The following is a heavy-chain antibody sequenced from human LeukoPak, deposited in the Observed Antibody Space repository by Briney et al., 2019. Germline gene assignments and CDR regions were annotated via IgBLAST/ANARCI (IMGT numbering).Heavy chain of an antibody. CDR2: IKHDGREQ. V-gene: IGHV3-7*02. CDR3: ATASYGFSY. D-gene: IGHD3-10*01. Sequence: GGSLRLSCAASGFTFSDYWMSWVRQAPGKGLEWVATIKHDGREQYYVDSVKGRFTISRDNTKNSLYLQMNSLRAEDTAVYYCATASYGFSYWGQGTLVTVSS. J-gene: IGHJ4*02. CDR1: GFTFSDYW.